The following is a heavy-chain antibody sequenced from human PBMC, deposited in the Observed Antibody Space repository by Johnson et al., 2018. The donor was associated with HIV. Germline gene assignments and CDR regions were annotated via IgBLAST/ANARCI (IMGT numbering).Heavy chain of an antibody. D-gene: IGHD3-22*01. CDR1: GFTVSTNY. J-gene: IGHJ3*02. Sequence: VLLVESGGGLVQPGGSLRLSCASGFTVSTNYMSWVRQAPGQGLEWVSVISGSGGRPYYAASVKGRFTISRDNSKNTLYLQMNSLRPEDTAVYYCARDRAIVVAYDAFDIWGQGTMVTVSS. CDR2: ISGSGGRP. CDR3: ARDRAIVVAYDAFDI. V-gene: IGHV3-66*02.